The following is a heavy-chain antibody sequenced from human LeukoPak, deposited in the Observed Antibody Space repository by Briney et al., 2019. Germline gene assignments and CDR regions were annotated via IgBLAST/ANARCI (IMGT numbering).Heavy chain of an antibody. D-gene: IGHD6-19*01. CDR1: GGSISSSSYY. Sequence: SETLSLTCTVSGGSISSSSYYWGWIRQPPGKGLEWIGSIYDSGSTYYNPSLKSRVTISVDTSKNQFSLKLSSVTAADPAVYYCASPFSGIGVAGTKRNYYYYGMDVWGQGTTVTVSS. CDR2: IYDSGST. J-gene: IGHJ6*02. CDR3: ASPFSGIGVAGTKRNYYYYGMDV. V-gene: IGHV4-39*01.